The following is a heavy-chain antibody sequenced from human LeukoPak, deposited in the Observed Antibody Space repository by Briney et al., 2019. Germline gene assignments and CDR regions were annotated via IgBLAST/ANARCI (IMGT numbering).Heavy chain of an antibody. Sequence: GGSLRLSCAASGFTFSDYFMDWVRQAPGKGLEWVGGIKDNGSNINSQYSASLQVRFTISRDDSKNSLHLQINSLETEDTAVYYCATIRRAMGYWGCGTLAPVSS. D-gene: IGHD5-18*01. CDR3: ATIRRAMGY. V-gene: IGHV3-72*01. J-gene: IGHJ4*01. CDR2: IKDNGSNINS. CDR1: GFTFSDYF.